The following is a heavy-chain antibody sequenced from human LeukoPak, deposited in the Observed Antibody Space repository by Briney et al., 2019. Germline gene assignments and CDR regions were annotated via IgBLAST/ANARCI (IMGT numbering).Heavy chain of an antibody. J-gene: IGHJ6*02. Sequence: PGGSLRLSCAASGFTFSNAWMSRVRQAPGKGLEWVGRIKSKTDGGTTDYAAPVKGRFTISRDDSKNTLYLQMNSLKTEDTAVYYCTTAPSLNYYYYYGMDVWGQGTTVTVSS. CDR3: TTAPSLNYYYYYGMDV. CDR1: GFTFSNAW. V-gene: IGHV3-15*01. D-gene: IGHD2-2*01. CDR2: IKSKTDGGTT.